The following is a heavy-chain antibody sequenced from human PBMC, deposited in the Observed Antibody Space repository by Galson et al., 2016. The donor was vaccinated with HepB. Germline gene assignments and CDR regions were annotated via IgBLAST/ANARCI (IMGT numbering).Heavy chain of an antibody. D-gene: IGHD5-24*01. V-gene: IGHV3-30*04. CDR3: AREAERWNYLDY. Sequence: SLRLSCAASGYIFRTYPMHWVRQAPGKGLEWVAVISSDGSKEWYADSVKGRFTISRDNSQNTLSLQMSSLRPEDTAAYYCAREAERWNYLDYWGQGALVTVSS. CDR1: GYIFRTYP. CDR2: ISSDGSKE. J-gene: IGHJ4*02.